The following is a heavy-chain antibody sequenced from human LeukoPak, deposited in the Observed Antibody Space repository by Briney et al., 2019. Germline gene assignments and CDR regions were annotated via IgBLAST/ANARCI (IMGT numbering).Heavy chain of an antibody. CDR3: AGGGAYGSGSSDYYYYMDV. J-gene: IGHJ6*03. D-gene: IGHD3-10*01. Sequence: GGTLRLSCAASGFTFSSYGMSWVRQAPGKGLEWVSAISGSGGSTYYADSVKGRFTISRDNAKNSLYLQMNSLRAEDTALYYCAGGGAYGSGSSDYYYYMDVWGKGTTVTISS. V-gene: IGHV3-23*01. CDR2: ISGSGGST. CDR1: GFTFSSYG.